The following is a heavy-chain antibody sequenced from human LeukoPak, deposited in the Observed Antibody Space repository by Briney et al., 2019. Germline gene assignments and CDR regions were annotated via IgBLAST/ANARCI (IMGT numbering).Heavy chain of an antibody. CDR3: VKDTSGASQYFQY. CDR1: GFTFDNYA. J-gene: IGHJ1*01. V-gene: IGHV3-9*03. Sequence: KAGGSLRLSCAAFGFTFDNYAMHWVRQAPGKGLEWVSSISWNSANIAYADSVKGRFTISRDNAKNSLYLQMNSLRPEDMALYYCVKDTSGASQYFQYWGHGTVVTVSS. CDR2: ISWNSANI. D-gene: IGHD2-15*01.